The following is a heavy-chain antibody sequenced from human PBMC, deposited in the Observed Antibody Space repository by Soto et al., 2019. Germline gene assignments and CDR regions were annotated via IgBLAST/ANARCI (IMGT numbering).Heavy chain of an antibody. Sequence: GSLRLSCAASGFTFSSYAMHWVRQAPGKGLEYVSAISSNGGSTYYANSVKGRFTISRDNSKNTLYLQMGSLRAEDMAVYYCARDSTSSGLLNHYMDVWGKGTTVTVS. J-gene: IGHJ6*03. CDR3: ARDSTSSGLLNHYMDV. CDR2: ISSNGGST. V-gene: IGHV3-64*01. CDR1: GFTFSSYA. D-gene: IGHD6-6*01.